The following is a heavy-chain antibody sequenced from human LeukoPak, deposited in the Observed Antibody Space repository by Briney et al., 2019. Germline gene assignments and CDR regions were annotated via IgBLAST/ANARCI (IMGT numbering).Heavy chain of an antibody. D-gene: IGHD3-22*01. CDR1: GFSLRTSGGG. CDR3: GSGYQGPFFY. CDR2: IYWDDDK. J-gene: IGHJ4*02. V-gene: IGHV2-5*02. Sequence: SGPTLVNPTQTLTLPCTLSGFSLRTSGGGVGWIRQPPVKHLEWLALIYWDDDKRYSPSLKSRLTITKDTSKNPVVLTMTNMDPVDTATYYCGSGYQGPFFYWGQGTLVTVSS.